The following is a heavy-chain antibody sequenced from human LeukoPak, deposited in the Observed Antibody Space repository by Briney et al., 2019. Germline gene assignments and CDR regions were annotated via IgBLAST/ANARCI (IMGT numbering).Heavy chain of an antibody. V-gene: IGHV3-23*01. J-gene: IGHJ6*02. Sequence: PGGSLRLSCAASGFTFSSYAMSWVRQAPGKGLEWVSAISGSGGSTYYADSVKGRLTISRDNSKSTLYLQMNSLRAEDTAVYYCAKAVAATGHYYFGMDVWGQGTTVTVSS. CDR1: GFTFSSYA. CDR2: ISGSGGST. D-gene: IGHD6-19*01. CDR3: AKAVAATGHYYFGMDV.